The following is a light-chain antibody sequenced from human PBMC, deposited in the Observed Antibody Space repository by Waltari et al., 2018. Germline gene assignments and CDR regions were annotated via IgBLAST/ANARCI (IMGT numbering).Light chain of an antibody. V-gene: IGKV3-20*01. CDR3: QQYGSSPRLS. CDR2: GTS. J-gene: IGKJ4*01. CDR1: QSVSSSY. Sequence: EIVLTQSPGTLSLSPGEGATLSYRASQSVSSSYLAWYQQKPGQAPRHLIYGTSNRATDIPDGFSGSGSETAFTLTISRLEPEDFAVYYCQQYGSSPRLSFGGGTKVEIK.